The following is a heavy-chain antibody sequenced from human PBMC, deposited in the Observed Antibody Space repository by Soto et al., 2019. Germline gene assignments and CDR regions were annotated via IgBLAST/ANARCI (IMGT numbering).Heavy chain of an antibody. CDR3: ARESRTYSGNELNWFDP. Sequence: PSETLSLTCTVSGGSISSGGYYWSWIPQHPGKGLEWIGYIYYSGSTYYNPSLKSRVTISVDTSKNQFSLKLSSVTAADTAVYYCARESRTYSGNELNWFDPWGQGTLVTVSS. J-gene: IGHJ5*02. CDR2: IYYSGST. V-gene: IGHV4-31*03. D-gene: IGHD1-26*01. CDR1: GGSISSGGYY.